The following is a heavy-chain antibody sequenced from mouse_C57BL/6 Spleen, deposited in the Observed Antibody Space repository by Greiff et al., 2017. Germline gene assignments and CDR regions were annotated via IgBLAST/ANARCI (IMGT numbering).Heavy chain of an antibody. D-gene: IGHD2-1*01. J-gene: IGHJ1*03. V-gene: IGHV1-4*01. Sequence: VQLQQSGAELARPGASVKMSCEASGYTFTSYTMHWVKQRPGQGLEWIGYINPSSGYTKYNQKFKDKATLTADKSSSTAYMQLSSLTSEDSAVYYCARDYGNYVVYFDVWGTGTTVTVSS. CDR1: GYTFTSYT. CDR3: ARDYGNYVVYFDV. CDR2: INPSSGYT.